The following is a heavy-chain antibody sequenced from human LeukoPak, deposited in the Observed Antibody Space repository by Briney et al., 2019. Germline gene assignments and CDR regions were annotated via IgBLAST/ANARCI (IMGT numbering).Heavy chain of an antibody. CDR1: GYTFTSYG. J-gene: IGHJ5*02. Sequence: ASVKVSCKASGYTFTSYGISWVRQALGQGLEWMGWISAYNGNTNYAQKLQGRVTMTTDTSTSTAYMELRSLRSGDTAVYYCARRANRLLNWFDPWGQGTLVTVSS. CDR3: ARRANRLLNWFDP. D-gene: IGHD1-26*01. V-gene: IGHV1-18*01. CDR2: ISAYNGNT.